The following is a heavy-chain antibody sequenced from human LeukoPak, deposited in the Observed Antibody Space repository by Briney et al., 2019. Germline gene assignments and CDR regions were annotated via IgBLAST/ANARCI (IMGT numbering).Heavy chain of an antibody. D-gene: IGHD6-13*01. J-gene: IGHJ5*02. CDR1: GGAISSYY. CDR2: INHSGST. V-gene: IGHV4-34*01. CDR3: ARVLRIAAAGQGWFDP. Sequence: SETLSLTCTVSGGAISSYYWSWIRQPPGKGLEWIGEINHSGSTNYNPSLKTRVTISVDTSKNQFSLKLSSVTAADTAVYYCARVLRIAAAGQGWFDPWGQGTLVTVSS.